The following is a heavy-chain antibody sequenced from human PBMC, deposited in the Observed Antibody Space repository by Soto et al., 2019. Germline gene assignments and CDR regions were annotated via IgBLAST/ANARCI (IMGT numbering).Heavy chain of an antibody. CDR2: MYYSGST. CDR3: ARHGLRIAAAGTGIDY. D-gene: IGHD6-13*01. CDR1: GGSISSGGYS. V-gene: IGHV4-61*08. Sequence: SETLSLTCAVSGGSISSGGYSWSWIRQPPGKGLEWIGYMYYSGSTNYNPSLKSRVTISVDTSKNQFSLKLSSVTAADTAVYYCARHGLRIAAAGTGIDYWGQGTLVTVSS. J-gene: IGHJ4*02.